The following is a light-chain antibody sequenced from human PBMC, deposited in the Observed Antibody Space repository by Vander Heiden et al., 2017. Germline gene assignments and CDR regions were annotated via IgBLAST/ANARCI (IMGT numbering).Light chain of an antibody. J-gene: IGLJ3*02. CDR1: SSDVGGYNS. CDR2: DVN. CDR3: SSYTSSSTWV. Sequence: QSALTQPASVSGSPGQSITISCTGTSSDVGGYNSVSWYQQPPANAPKLMIYDVNNRTAGVANRFSGSKSGNTASLTISGLQAEDEADYYCSSYTSSSTWVFGGGTKLTVL. V-gene: IGLV2-14*01.